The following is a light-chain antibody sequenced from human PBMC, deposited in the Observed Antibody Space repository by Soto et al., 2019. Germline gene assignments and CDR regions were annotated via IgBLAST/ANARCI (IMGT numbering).Light chain of an antibody. CDR3: QQRSKWPLT. CDR1: QSVSSH. CDR2: DAS. J-gene: IGKJ4*01. Sequence: EIVLTQSPATLSLSPGERATLSCRASQSVSSHLAWYQQKPGQTPRLLIYDASNRATGIPVRFSGSGSGTVFTLTISSLEPEDVAVYYCQQRSKWPLTFGGGTKVEIK. V-gene: IGKV3-11*01.